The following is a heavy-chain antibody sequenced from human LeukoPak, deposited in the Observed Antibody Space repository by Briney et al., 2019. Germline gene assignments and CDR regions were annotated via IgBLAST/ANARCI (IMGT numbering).Heavy chain of an antibody. D-gene: IGHD3-10*01. CDR1: GASISNNYYY. J-gene: IGHJ5*02. Sequence: SETLSLTCAVSGASISNNYYYWGWLRQPPGKGLEGIGRIYHAGSTNFNPSLKSRVTMSVDTSKNQFSLRVTSVTAADTAVYYCGRLGGDSGTYAHYPNWFDPWGQGILVTVSS. V-gene: IGHV4-39*01. CDR3: GRLGGDSGTYAHYPNWFDP. CDR2: IYHAGST.